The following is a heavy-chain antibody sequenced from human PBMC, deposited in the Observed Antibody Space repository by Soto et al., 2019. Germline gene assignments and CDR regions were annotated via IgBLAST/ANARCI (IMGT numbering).Heavy chain of an antibody. V-gene: IGHV3-15*07. Sequence: EVQLVESGGGLVKPGGSLTLSCAASGFTFTYAWMNWVRQAPGTGLEWVGHIKSKTAGGTTDYTAPVKGRFTISRDDSKNTLFLQMNSLKAEDTAVYYCATDGGAWGQGTLVTVSS. CDR2: IKSKTAGGTT. CDR1: GFTFTYAW. D-gene: IGHD3-10*01. CDR3: ATDGGA. J-gene: IGHJ5*02.